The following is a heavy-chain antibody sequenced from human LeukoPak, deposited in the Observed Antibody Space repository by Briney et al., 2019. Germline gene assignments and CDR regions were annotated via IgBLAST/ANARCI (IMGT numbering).Heavy chain of an antibody. V-gene: IGHV4-39*07. CDR1: GGSISSSSYY. CDR2: IYYSGST. Sequence: SETLSLTCTVSGGSISSSSYYWGWIRQPPGKGLEWIGSIYYSGSTYYNPSLKSRVTISVDTSKNQFSLKLSSVTAADTAVYYCARVLTVAGNGGAFDIWGQGTMVTVSS. J-gene: IGHJ3*02. CDR3: ARVLTVAGNGGAFDI. D-gene: IGHD6-19*01.